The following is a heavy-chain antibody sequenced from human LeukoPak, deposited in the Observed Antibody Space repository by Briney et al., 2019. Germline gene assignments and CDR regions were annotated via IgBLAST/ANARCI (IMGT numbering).Heavy chain of an antibody. CDR3: ARMSFRFGARGVIITPVNPRRGAFDI. J-gene: IGHJ3*02. Sequence: PSETLSLTCTVSGGYVSSSFYYWGWIRQPPGKGLEWIGEINHSGSTNYNPSLKSRVTVSVDTSKNQFSLKLSSVTAADTAVYYCARMSFRFGARGVIITPVNPRRGAFDIWGQGTMVTVSS. D-gene: IGHD3-10*01. V-gene: IGHV4-39*07. CDR2: INHSGST. CDR1: GGYVSSSFYY.